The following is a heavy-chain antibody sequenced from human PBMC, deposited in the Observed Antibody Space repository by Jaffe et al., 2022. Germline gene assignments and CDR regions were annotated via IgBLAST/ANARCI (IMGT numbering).Heavy chain of an antibody. CDR2: IIPILGIA. V-gene: IGHV1-69*08. Sequence: QVQLVQSGAEVKKPGSSVKVSCKASGGTFSSYTISWVRQAPGQGLEWMGRIIPILGIANYAQKFQGRVTITADKSTSTAYMELSSLRSEDTAVYYCARDAYYYDSSGYSHDAFDIWGQGTMVTVSS. J-gene: IGHJ3*02. D-gene: IGHD3-22*01. CDR1: GGTFSSYT. CDR3: ARDAYYYDSSGYSHDAFDI.